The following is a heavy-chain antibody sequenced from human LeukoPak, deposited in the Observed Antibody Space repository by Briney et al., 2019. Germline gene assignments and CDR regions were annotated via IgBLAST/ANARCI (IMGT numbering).Heavy chain of an antibody. J-gene: IGHJ4*02. CDR2: ISNDGNNK. CDR3: ARDYSGNYYKGFDY. D-gene: IGHD1-26*01. Sequence: PGGSLRLSCAASGFTLSNYVMHWVRQAPGKGLEWVAVISNDGNNKYYADSVKGRFTISRDNSKNTLYLQMNSLRAEDTALYYCARDYSGNYYKGFDYWGQGTLVTVSS. V-gene: IGHV3-30*19. CDR1: GFTLSNYV.